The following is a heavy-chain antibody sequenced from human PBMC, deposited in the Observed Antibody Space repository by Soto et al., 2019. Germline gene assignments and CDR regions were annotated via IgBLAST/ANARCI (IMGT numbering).Heavy chain of an antibody. D-gene: IGHD1-26*01. CDR3: ASQGGSYQFDY. CDR1: GGSISSGRYY. V-gene: IGHV4-39*01. CDR2: MYSNGGT. Sequence: SETLSLTCTVSGGSISSGRYYWGWIRQPPGKGLEWIGSMYSNGGTFYNPSLETRVTISADTSKNQFSLKVSSVTAADTAVYYCASQGGSYQFDYWGQGTLVTVSS. J-gene: IGHJ4*02.